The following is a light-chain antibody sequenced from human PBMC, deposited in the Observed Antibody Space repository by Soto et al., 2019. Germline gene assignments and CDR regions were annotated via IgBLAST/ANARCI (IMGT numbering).Light chain of an antibody. CDR1: QSVSSK. V-gene: IGKV3-15*01. CDR2: GAS. Sequence: EIMMTQSPATLSVTPGEGATLSCRASQSVSSKLAWYQQKPGQAPRLLIYGASTRATGIPARFSGSGSGTDFTLTISGLQPEDFATYFCLQDFNYPWTFGQGTKVDIK. J-gene: IGKJ1*01. CDR3: LQDFNYPWT.